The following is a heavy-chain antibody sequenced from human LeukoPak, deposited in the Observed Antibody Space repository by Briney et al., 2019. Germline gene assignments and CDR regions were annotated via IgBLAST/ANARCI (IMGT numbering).Heavy chain of an antibody. V-gene: IGHV1-69*05. CDR2: IIPIFGTA. CDR1: GGTFSSYA. D-gene: IGHD1-26*01. Sequence: GASVTVSCKASGGTFSSYAISWVRQAPGQGLEWMGGIIPIFGTANYAQKFQGRVTITTDESTSTAYMELSSLRSEDTAVYYCASGLGELADYWGQGTLVTVSS. J-gene: IGHJ4*02. CDR3: ASGLGELADY.